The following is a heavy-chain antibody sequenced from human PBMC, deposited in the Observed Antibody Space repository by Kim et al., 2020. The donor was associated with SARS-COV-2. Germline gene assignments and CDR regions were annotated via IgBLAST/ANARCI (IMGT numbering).Heavy chain of an antibody. CDR3: ARGLVAVAGTGFNY. V-gene: IGHV4-34*01. D-gene: IGHD6-19*01. J-gene: IGHJ4*02. Sequence: PSLKSRVTISVDTSKNQFSLKLSSVTAADTAVYYCARGLVAVAGTGFNYWGQGTLVTVSS.